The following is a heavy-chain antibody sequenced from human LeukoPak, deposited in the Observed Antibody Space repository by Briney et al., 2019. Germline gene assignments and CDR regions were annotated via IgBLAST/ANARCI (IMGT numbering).Heavy chain of an antibody. D-gene: IGHD6-19*01. J-gene: IGHJ4*02. Sequence: PGGSLRLSCAASGFTFSGYWMNWVRQAPGKGLEWVANIKRDGSEKYYVDSVKGRFTISRDNAKNSLDLQMNSLRVEDTAVYYCARLGPASSGWPESFDYWGQGTLVTVSS. V-gene: IGHV3-7*03. CDR3: ARLGPASSGWPESFDY. CDR2: IKRDGSEK. CDR1: GFTFSGYW.